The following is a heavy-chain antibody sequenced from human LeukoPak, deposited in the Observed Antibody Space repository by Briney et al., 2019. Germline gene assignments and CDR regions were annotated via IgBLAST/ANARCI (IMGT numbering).Heavy chain of an antibody. Sequence: PSETLSLTCTVSGGSFSSSSYYWGWIRQPPGEGLEWIGSMCYSGSTYYNASLRSRVTISVDTSKNQFSLKLSSVTAADTAAYYCARHFDRDGYKSNAFDIWGQGTMVTVSS. CDR1: GGSFSSSSYY. V-gene: IGHV4-39*01. CDR3: ARHFDRDGYKSNAFDI. CDR2: MCYSGST. J-gene: IGHJ3*02. D-gene: IGHD5-24*01.